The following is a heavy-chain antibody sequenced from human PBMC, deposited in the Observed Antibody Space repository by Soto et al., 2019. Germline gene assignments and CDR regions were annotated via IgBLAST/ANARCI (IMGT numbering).Heavy chain of an antibody. CDR2: IKQDGSEK. D-gene: IGHD4-4*01. Sequence: EVQLVESGGGLVQPGGSLRLSCAASGFTFSSYWMSWVRQAPGKGLEWVANIKQDGSEKYYVDSVKGRFTISRDNAKNSLYLQMNSLRAEDTAVYYCARVTTVTTPFLDYYYGMDVWGQGTTVTVSS. J-gene: IGHJ6*02. V-gene: IGHV3-7*04. CDR1: GFTFSSYW. CDR3: ARVTTVTTPFLDYYYGMDV.